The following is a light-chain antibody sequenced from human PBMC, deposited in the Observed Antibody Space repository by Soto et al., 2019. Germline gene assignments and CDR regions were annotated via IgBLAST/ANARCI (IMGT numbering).Light chain of an antibody. CDR2: DAS. V-gene: IGKV3-20*01. CDR1: QSVSSNY. CDR3: QRYGSSPLT. Sequence: EIVLTQSPGTLSLSPGERATLSCRASQSVSSNYLAWYKRKPGQAPRLLIYDASSRATGIPDRFSGSGSGTDFTLTISRLEPEDFAVYYCQRYGSSPLTFGGGTKVDIK. J-gene: IGKJ4*01.